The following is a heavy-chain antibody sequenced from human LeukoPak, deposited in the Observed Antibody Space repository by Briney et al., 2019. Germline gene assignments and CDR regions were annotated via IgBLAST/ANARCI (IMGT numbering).Heavy chain of an antibody. CDR3: ARVRPTSSGWYYFDY. J-gene: IGHJ4*02. CDR2: IYTSGST. V-gene: IGHV4-4*07. D-gene: IGHD6-19*01. CDR1: GGSISSYY. Sequence: SETLSLTCTVSGGSISSYYWSWIRQPAGKGLEWIGRIYTSGSTNYNPSLKSRVTMSVDTSKNRFSLKLSSVTAADTAVYYCARVRPTSSGWYYFDYWGQGTLVTVSS.